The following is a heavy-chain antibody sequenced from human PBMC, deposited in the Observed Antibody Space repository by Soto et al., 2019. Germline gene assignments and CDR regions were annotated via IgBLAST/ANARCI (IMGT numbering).Heavy chain of an antibody. D-gene: IGHD4-4*01. V-gene: IGHV3-72*01. J-gene: IGHJ5*02. CDR3: TRDALYNAVSYSAT. Sequence: EVQLVESGEDLVQPGGSLRLSCAASGFGISDHFVDWVRQAPGKGLEWVGRTRNRANSYTTEYAASVKGRFTISRDDSSNSVYLQMNSLTTEDTAVYYCTRDALYNAVSYSATWCQGAVVTVSS. CDR2: TRNRANSYTT. CDR1: GFGISDHF.